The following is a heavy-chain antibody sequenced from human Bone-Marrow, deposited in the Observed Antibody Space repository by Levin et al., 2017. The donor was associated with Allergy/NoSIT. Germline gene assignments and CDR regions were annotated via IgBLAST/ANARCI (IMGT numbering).Heavy chain of an antibody. V-gene: IGHV3-21*01. J-gene: IGHJ4*02. CDR1: GFTFSNFNTYS. D-gene: IGHD3-10*01. CDR3: TTDDVGANDY. Sequence: GESLKISCAASGFTFSNFNTYSMNWVRQAPGKGLEWVSSITGAGDRIYYADSVKGRFIISRDNAKNSLYLQMSGLRAEDTSVYYCTTDDVGANDYWGQGALVTVSS. CDR2: ITGAGDRI.